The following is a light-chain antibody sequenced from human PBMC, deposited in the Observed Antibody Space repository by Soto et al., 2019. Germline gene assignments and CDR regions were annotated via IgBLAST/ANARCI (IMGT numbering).Light chain of an antibody. J-gene: IGLJ2*01. CDR3: CSYAGSYTAHVV. V-gene: IGLV2-11*01. CDR1: SSDVGGYNY. Sequence: QSALTQPRSVSGSPGQSVTISCTGTSSDVGGYNYVSWYQQHPGKAPKHMIYDVSKRPSGVPDRFSGSKSGNTASLTISGLQADDEADYYCCSYAGSYTAHVVFGGGTKLTVL. CDR2: DVS.